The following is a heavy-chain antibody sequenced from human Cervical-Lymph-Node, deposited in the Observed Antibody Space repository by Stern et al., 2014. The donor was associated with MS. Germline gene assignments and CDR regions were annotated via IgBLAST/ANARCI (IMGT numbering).Heavy chain of an antibody. CDR2: MNPNNGNT. D-gene: IGHD3-16*01. CDR1: GYTFTSYD. Sequence: QDKLVQSGDEVKKPGASVKVSCKASGYTFTSYDINWVRQATGQGLEWMGWMNPNNGNTVYAQKFQGIVTLTRNTSISTAYMELSSLRSEDTAVYYCARGRVDLIRALGIWGQGTMVTVSS. J-gene: IGHJ3*02. V-gene: IGHV1-8*01. CDR3: ARGRVDLIRALGI.